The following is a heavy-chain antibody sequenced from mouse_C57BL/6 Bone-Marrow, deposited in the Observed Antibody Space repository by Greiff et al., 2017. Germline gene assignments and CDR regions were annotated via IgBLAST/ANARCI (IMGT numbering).Heavy chain of an antibody. Sequence: FQLQQSGTELVKPGASVKLSCKASGYTFTSYWMPWVKQRPGQGLEWIGNINPSNGGTNYNEKFKGKATLSVDKSSSTAYMQLSSLTSEDSAVYYCARKLPLDYWGQGTTLTVAS. CDR3: ARKLPLDY. CDR2: INPSNGGT. V-gene: IGHV1-53*01. CDR1: GYTFTSYW. J-gene: IGHJ2*01. D-gene: IGHD2-1*01.